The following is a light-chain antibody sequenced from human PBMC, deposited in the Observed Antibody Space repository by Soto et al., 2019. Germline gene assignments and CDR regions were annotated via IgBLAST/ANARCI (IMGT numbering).Light chain of an antibody. CDR1: QNVSSI. J-gene: IGKJ4*01. Sequence: EIVMTQSPATLSVSPGERATLFCRASQNVSSIFLAWYQQKPGQAPRLLIHGASTRATGIPARFSGSGSGTEFTLTISSLQSEDFAVYYCQQYSAWPLTFGGGTKVEIK. V-gene: IGKV3-15*01. CDR2: GAS. CDR3: QQYSAWPLT.